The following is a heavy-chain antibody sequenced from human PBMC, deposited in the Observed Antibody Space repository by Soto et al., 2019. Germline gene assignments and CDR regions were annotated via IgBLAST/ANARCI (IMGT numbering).Heavy chain of an antibody. V-gene: IGHV4-39*01. D-gene: IGHD3-3*01. J-gene: IGHJ4*02. CDR3: ATLPRITIFGVASSPFDY. CDR2: IYYSGST. CDR1: GGSISSSSYY. Sequence: PSETLSLTCTVSGGSISSSSYYWGWIRQPPGKGLEWIGSIYYSGSTYYNPSLKSRVTISVDTSKNQFSLKLSSLTAADTAVYYCATLPRITIFGVASSPFDYWGQGTLVTVSS.